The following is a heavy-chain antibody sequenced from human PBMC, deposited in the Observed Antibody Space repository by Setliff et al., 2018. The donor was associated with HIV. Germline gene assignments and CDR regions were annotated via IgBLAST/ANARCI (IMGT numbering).Heavy chain of an antibody. CDR2: IYKSGTT. D-gene: IGHD5-18*01. J-gene: IGHJ4*02. CDR3: GRLSETAMASFDS. Sequence: PSETLSLTCSVSGGSITSYHWGWIRQSPGKGLEWIGYIYKSGTTNYKSSLKSRVTISADPSKNQFSLKVTSVTAADTAVYYCGRLSETAMASFDSWGQGTLVTVSS. V-gene: IGHV4-4*08. CDR1: GGSITSYH.